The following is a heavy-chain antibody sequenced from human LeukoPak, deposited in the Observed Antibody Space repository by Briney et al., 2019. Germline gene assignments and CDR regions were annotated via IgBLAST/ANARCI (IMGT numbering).Heavy chain of an antibody. D-gene: IGHD3-22*01. J-gene: IGHJ4*02. CDR3: ANVPPHVDSGYSNPY. Sequence: PGGSLRLSCAASGFTLSSYFMTWVRQAPGKALEWVSGISGSGGDTLYADSVRGRFTISRDNSKNTLYLQMNSLRAEDMALYYCANVPPHVDSGYSNPYWGQGTLVTVSS. CDR1: GFTLSSYF. V-gene: IGHV3-23*01. CDR2: ISGSGGDT.